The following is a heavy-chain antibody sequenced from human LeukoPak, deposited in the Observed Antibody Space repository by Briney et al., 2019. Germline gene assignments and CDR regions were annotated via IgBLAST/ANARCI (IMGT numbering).Heavy chain of an antibody. CDR1: GFTFSSYA. D-gene: IGHD5-24*01. CDR2: NSGGST. CDR3: ARGTRRDGYNRDFDY. J-gene: IGHJ4*02. Sequence: GGSLRLSCAASGFTFSSYAVYWVRQAPGKGLEWVSSNSGGSTCYADSVKGRFAISRDNSKNTLCLQMNSLRAEDTAVYYCARGTRRDGYNRDFDYWGQGTLVTVSS. V-gene: IGHV3-23*01.